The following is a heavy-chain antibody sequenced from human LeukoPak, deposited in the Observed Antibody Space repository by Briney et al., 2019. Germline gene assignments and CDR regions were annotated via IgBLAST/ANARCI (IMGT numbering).Heavy chain of an antibody. J-gene: IGHJ4*02. Sequence: PSETLSLTCTVSGGSISSGGYYWSWIRQPPGKGLEWIGYIYYSGSTNYNPSLKSRVTISVDTSKNQFSLKLSSVTAADTAVYYCARDAEGGGYVFDYWGQGTLVTVSS. CDR2: IYYSGST. D-gene: IGHD5-12*01. CDR3: ARDAEGGGYVFDY. V-gene: IGHV4-61*08. CDR1: GGSISSGGYY.